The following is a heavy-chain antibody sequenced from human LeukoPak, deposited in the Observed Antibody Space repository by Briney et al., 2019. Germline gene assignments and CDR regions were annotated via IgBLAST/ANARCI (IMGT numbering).Heavy chain of an antibody. V-gene: IGHV4-30-4*08. CDR2: IYYSGST. D-gene: IGHD5-12*01. Sequence: SETLSLTCAVYGGSFSGYYWSWIRQPPGKGLEWIGYIYYSGSTYYNPSLKSRVTISVDTSKNQFSLKLSSVTAADTAVYYCARDTSADSGYEICGMDVWGQGTTVTVSS. CDR3: ARDTSADSGYEICGMDV. J-gene: IGHJ6*02. CDR1: GGSFSGYY.